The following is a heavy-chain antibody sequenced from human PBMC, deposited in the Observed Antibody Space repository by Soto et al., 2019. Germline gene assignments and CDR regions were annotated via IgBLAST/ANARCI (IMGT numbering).Heavy chain of an antibody. CDR2: MNPKSGNT. J-gene: IGHJ3*01. V-gene: IGHV1-8*01. CDR3: ARVIN. CDR1: GYTFTSYD. Sequence: QVQLVQSGAEVKRPGASVRVSCKASGYTFTSYDINWVRQATGQGLEWLCWMNPKSGNTGYAQKFQGRITLTRSTSTSTAYMELTSMRSEDTAVYYCARVINWGQGTMVTVSS.